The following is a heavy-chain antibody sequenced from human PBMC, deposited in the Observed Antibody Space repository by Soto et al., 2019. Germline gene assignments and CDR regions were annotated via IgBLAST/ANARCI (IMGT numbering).Heavy chain of an antibody. V-gene: IGHV3-30*18. D-gene: IGHD3-9*01. CDR2: ISHDGSEK. Sequence: QVQLVESGGGLVQPGTSLRISCAASGFTFSTHGMHWVRQAPGKGLEWVAMISHDGSEKYYVDSVKGRFTISRDTSKNTLFLQMHSLRAEATAVYYSSKDCFDTDSYHWFASWRHWTLVTVSS. CDR3: SKDCFDTDSYHWFAS. CDR1: GFTFSTHG. J-gene: IGHJ5*01.